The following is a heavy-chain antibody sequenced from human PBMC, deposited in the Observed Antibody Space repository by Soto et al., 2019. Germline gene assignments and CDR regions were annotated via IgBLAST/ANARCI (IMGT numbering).Heavy chain of an antibody. CDR2: IFWDDDK. CDR1: GFSLSTSGVS. J-gene: IGHJ5*02. Sequence: QITLKESGPTLLKPTQTLTLTCTFSGFSLSTSGVSVGWIREPPGKALEWLALIFWDDDKRYSPSLKSRDTSTXXTAKNQVVLTMTNMDPVDTATYYCAHSGSLGWFDPWGQGTLVTVSS. CDR3: AHSGSLGWFDP. V-gene: IGHV2-5*02.